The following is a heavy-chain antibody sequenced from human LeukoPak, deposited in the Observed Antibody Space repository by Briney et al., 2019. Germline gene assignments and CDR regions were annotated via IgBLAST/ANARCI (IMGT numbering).Heavy chain of an antibody. CDR1: GGPINSHY. J-gene: IGHJ6*02. D-gene: IGHD5-24*01. CDR2: IYYSGST. CDR3: ARDAEMTTPYYYVMDV. V-gene: IGHV4-59*11. Sequence: SETLSLTCTVSGGPINSHYWSRIRQPPGKGLEWIGYIYYSGSTDYNPSLKSRVTISVDTSKNQFSLKLRSVTAADTAVYYCARDAEMTTPYYYVMDVWGQGTTVTVSS.